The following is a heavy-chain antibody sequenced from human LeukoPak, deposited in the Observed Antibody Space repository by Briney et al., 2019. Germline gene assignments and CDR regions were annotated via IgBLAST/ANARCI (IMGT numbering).Heavy chain of an antibody. D-gene: IGHD2-2*01. CDR2: ISAYNGNT. J-gene: IGHJ1*01. CDR3: ARDRTYCSSTNCYSGYFRY. V-gene: IGHV1-18*01. Sequence: GASVKVSCKASGYTFTTYGINWVRQAPGQGLEWMGWISAYNGNTNYAQKLQGRVTMTTDTSTSTAYMELRSLRSDDTAVYYCARDRTYCSSTNCYSGYFRYWGQGTLVTVSS. CDR1: GYTFTTYG.